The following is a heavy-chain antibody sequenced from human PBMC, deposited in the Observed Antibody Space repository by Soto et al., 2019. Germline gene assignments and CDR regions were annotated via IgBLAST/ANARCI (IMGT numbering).Heavy chain of an antibody. J-gene: IGHJ6*02. CDR1: GFTVSSNY. CDR3: ARDVAGVRGYYYYGMDV. V-gene: IGHV3-53*01. D-gene: IGHD6-19*01. Sequence: EVQLVESGGGLIQPGGSLRLSCAASGFTVSSNYMSWVRQAPGKGLEWVSVIYSGGSTYYADSVKGRFTISRDNSKNTLYRQMNGLRAEDPAVYYCARDVAGVRGYYYYGMDVWGQGTTVTVSS. CDR2: IYSGGST.